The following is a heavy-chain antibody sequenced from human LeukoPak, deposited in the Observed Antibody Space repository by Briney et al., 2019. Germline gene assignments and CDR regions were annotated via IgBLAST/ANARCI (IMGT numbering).Heavy chain of an antibody. D-gene: IGHD1-14*01. CDR3: ARVMRGTRRKSHQNNWFDP. Sequence: PSETLSLTCTVSGGSISSYYWSWIRQPAGKGLEWIGRIYSSGSTDYNPSLKSRVTMSVDTSKNKFSLKLSSVTAADTAVYYCARVMRGTRRKSHQNNWFDPWGQGTLVTVSS. J-gene: IGHJ5*02. CDR1: GGSISSYY. V-gene: IGHV4-4*07. CDR2: IYSSGST.